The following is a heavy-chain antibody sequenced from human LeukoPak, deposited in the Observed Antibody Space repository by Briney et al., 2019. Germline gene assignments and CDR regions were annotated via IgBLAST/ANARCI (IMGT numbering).Heavy chain of an antibody. CDR3: AKPTIPARPFLTYLYYYLDV. Sequence: GGSLRLSCAASEFTFSSFAMSWVRQAPGRGLEWISSISGPGDKTHYTDSVKGRFTIARDNSKNTLDLYMNTLRAADTAVYYCAKPTIPARPFLTYLYYYLDVWGEGATVIVSS. CDR1: EFTFSSFA. D-gene: IGHD6-6*01. J-gene: IGHJ6*03. V-gene: IGHV3-23*01. CDR2: ISGPGDKT.